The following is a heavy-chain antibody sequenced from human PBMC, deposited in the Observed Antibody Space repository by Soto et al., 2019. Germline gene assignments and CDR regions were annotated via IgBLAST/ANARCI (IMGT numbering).Heavy chain of an antibody. CDR2: IYSSGST. D-gene: IGHD3-3*01. Sequence: SETLSLTCTVSGGSISSDYFYWTWIRQPPGKGLEWIGYIYSSGSTSYNPSLKSRLTMPLDTSRNQLSLKLSSVTSADTAVYYCARDIYYWRLFWGQGTLVTVSS. V-gene: IGHV4-30-4*01. J-gene: IGHJ4*02. CDR3: ARDIYYWRLF. CDR1: GGSISSDYFY.